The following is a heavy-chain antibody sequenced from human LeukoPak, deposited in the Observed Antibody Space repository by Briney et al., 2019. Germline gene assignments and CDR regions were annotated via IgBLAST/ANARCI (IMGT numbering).Heavy chain of an antibody. CDR2: MDYSGIT. D-gene: IGHD1-1*01. CDR1: GGSFSGYY. J-gene: IGHJ4*02. V-gene: IGHV4-34*01. Sequence: PSETLSLTCAVYGGSFSGYYWSWIRQPPGKGLEWIGNMDYSGITYYNPSLKSRVAISVDTSMNEFSLKLSSVTAADTAVYYCVRRMLGTTSDSFDYWGQGTLVTVSS. CDR3: VRRMLGTTSDSFDY.